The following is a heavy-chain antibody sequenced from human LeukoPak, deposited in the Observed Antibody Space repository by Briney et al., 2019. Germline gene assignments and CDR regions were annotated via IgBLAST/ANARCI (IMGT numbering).Heavy chain of an antibody. J-gene: IGHJ3*02. V-gene: IGHV3-74*01. CDR2: INSDGSGT. CDR3: ARTTSMNYVGDAFHI. CDR1: GFTFDEYG. Sequence: PGGSLRLSCAASGFTFDEYGMNWVRQAPGKGLVWVSRINSDGSGTTYADSVKGRFTISRDNAKSTLFLQMNSLRAEDTALYYCARTTSMNYVGDAFHIWGQGTMVTVSS. D-gene: IGHD1-7*01.